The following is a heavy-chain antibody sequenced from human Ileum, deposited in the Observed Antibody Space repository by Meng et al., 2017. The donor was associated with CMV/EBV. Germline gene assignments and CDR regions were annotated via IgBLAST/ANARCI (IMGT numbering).Heavy chain of an antibody. CDR1: SISSGVYF. Sequence: SISSGVYFWNWIRHHPGKGLEWIGYVSYSGGTNFNPSLKGRFTISADRSKDQFSLKVSSVTAADTAVYFCARGNLADSTSSPDYFGYWGQGTLVTVSS. V-gene: IGHV4-31*02. CDR3: ARGNLADSTSSPDYFGY. J-gene: IGHJ4*02. D-gene: IGHD6-6*01. CDR2: VSYSGGT.